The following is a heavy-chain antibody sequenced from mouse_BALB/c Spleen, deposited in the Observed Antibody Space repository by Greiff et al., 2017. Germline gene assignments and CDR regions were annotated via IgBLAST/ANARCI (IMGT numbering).Heavy chain of an antibody. V-gene: IGHV5-4*02. CDR3: ARDFGLRRAWFAY. D-gene: IGHD2-4*01. CDR2: ISDGGSYT. J-gene: IGHJ3*01. Sequence: EVKLMESGGGLVKPGGSLKLSCAASGFTFSDYYMYWVRQTPEKRLEWVATISDGGSYTYYPDSVKGRFTISRDNAKNNLYLQMSSLKSEDTAMYYCARDFGLRRAWFAYWGQGTLVTVSA. CDR1: GFTFSDYY.